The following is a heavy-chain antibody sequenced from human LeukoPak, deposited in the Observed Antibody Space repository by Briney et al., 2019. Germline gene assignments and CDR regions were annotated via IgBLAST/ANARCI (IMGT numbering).Heavy chain of an antibody. J-gene: IGHJ3*02. CDR3: ARDHSSGYSLGATDAFDI. Sequence: GGSLRLSCAASGFTFSSYSMNWVRQAPGKGLEWVSSISSSSSYIYYADSVKGRFTISRDNAKNSLYLQMNSLRAEDTAVYYCARDHSSGYSLGATDAFDIWGQGTMVTVSS. CDR1: GFTFSSYS. CDR2: ISSSSSYI. D-gene: IGHD3-22*01. V-gene: IGHV3-21*01.